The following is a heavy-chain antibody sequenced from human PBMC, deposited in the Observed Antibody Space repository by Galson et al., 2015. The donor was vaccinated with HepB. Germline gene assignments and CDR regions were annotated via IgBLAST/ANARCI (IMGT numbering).Heavy chain of an antibody. D-gene: IGHD3-22*01. CDR2: ISTDGTAK. Sequence: SLRLSCAASEFDFNNYVFHWVRQAPGKGLEWLSVISTDGTAKSYADSVEGRFTISRDNSNKRLYLQLDSLRPEDTAVYYCTRECYSSGRAGIFDYWGQGALVTVSS. CDR3: TRECYSSGRAGIFDY. J-gene: IGHJ4*02. CDR1: EFDFNNYV. V-gene: IGHV3-30-3*01.